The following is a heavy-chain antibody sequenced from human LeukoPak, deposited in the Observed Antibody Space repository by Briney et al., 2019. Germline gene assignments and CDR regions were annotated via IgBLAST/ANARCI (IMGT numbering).Heavy chain of an antibody. CDR1: DGSISSSSYY. CDR3: ARLPTVTFFDY. V-gene: IGHV4-39*01. D-gene: IGHD4-17*01. CDR2: IYYSGST. J-gene: IGHJ4*02. Sequence: PSETLSLTCTVSDGSISSSSYYWGWIRQPPGKGLEWIGSIYYSGSTYHNPSLKSRVTISVDTSKNQFSLRLSSVTAADTAVYYCARLPTVTFFDYWGQGTLVTVS.